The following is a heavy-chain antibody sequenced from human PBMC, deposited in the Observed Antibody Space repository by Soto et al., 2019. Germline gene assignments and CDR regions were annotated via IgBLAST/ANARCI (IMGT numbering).Heavy chain of an antibody. CDR1: GFSLSTSGVG. Sequence: QITLKESGPTLVKPTQTLTLTCTFSGFSLSTSGVGVGWIRQPPGKALEWLALIYWDDDKRSSPPLKSRLTLTQDTSKVPMVLTMTTMDPVDSTTYYCAHTYGVAGIAVDGDYAGPDSWGQGTPVTVSS. CDR3: AHTYGVAGIAVDGDYAGPDS. CDR2: IYWDDDK. D-gene: IGHD6-19*01. V-gene: IGHV2-5*02. J-gene: IGHJ4*02.